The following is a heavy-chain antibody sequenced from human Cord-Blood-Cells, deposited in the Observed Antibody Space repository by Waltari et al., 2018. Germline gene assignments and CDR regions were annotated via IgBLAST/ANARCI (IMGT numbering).Heavy chain of an antibody. Sequence: QVQLQQWGAGLLKPSETLSLTCAVYGGSFSGYYWSWIRQPPGKGLEWIGEINHSGSTNYNPSLKSRVTISVDTSKNQFSLKLSSVTAADTAVYYCATRNSSTAPFDYWGQGTLVTVSS. V-gene: IGHV4-34*01. J-gene: IGHJ4*02. CDR2: INHSGST. CDR1: GGSFSGYY. D-gene: IGHD6-13*01. CDR3: ATRNSSTAPFDY.